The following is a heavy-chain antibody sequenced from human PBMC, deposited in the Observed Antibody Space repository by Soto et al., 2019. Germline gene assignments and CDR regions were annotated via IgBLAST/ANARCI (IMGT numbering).Heavy chain of an antibody. CDR2: IRGSGGRP. CDR3: VRDYCSSPSCSFDY. CDR1: GFSFSNKA. V-gene: IGHV3-23*01. Sequence: LRLSCVASGFSFSNKAMNWVRQAPGKGLEWVSSIRGSGGRPFYADSVKGRFSLSRDNSKNTLSLQMNSLRVEDTAVYYCVRDYCSSPSCSFDYWGQGTLVTVSS. D-gene: IGHD2-2*01. J-gene: IGHJ4*02.